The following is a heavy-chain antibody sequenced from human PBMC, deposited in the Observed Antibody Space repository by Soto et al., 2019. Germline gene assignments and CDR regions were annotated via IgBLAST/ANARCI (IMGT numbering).Heavy chain of an antibody. J-gene: IGHJ4*02. CDR1: GFTVSSNY. Sequence: LRLSCAASGFTVSSNYMSWVRQAPGKGLEWVSVIYSGGSTYYADSVKGRFTISRDNSKNTLYLQMNSLRAEDTAVYYCAGDSSGFYYFDYWGQGTLVTVSS. D-gene: IGHD3-22*01. CDR3: AGDSSGFYYFDY. V-gene: IGHV3-53*01. CDR2: IYSGGST.